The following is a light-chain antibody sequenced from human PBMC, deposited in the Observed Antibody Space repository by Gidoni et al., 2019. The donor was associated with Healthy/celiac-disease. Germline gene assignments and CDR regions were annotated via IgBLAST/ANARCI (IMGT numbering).Light chain of an antibody. CDR2: EVS. CDR1: SSDVGGYNY. J-gene: IGLJ2*01. Sequence: QSALTQPAPVSGSPGQSITISCTGTSSDVGGYNYVSWYQQHPGKAPKLMIYEVSNRPPGVSNRFSGSKSGNTASLTISGLQAEDEADYYCSSYTSSSTVVFGGGTKLTVL. CDR3: SSYTSSSTVV. V-gene: IGLV2-14*01.